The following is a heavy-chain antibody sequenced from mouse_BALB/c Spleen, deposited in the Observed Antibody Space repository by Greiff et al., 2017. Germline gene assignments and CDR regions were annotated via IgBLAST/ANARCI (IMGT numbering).Heavy chain of an antibody. CDR2: IDPENGDT. CDR3: NAAYGYDVRAY. V-gene: IGHV14-4*02. D-gene: IGHD2-2*01. CDR1: GFNIKDYY. J-gene: IGHJ3*01. Sequence: VQLQQSGAELVRSGASVKLSCTASGFNIKDYYMHWVKQRPEQGLEWIGWIDPENGDTEYAPKFQGKATMTADTSSNIAYLQLSSLTSEDTAVYYCNAAYGYDVRAYWGQGTLVTVSA.